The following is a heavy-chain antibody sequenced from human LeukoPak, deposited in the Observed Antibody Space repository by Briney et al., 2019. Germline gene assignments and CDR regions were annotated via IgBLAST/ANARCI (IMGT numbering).Heavy chain of an antibody. Sequence: RTSETLSLTCTVSGGSISSYYWSWIRQPPGKGLEWIGYIDYSGSTNYNPSLKSRVTISVDTSKNQFSLKLSSVTAADTAVYYCARDRSSPGPGIAVAGTDGASDYWGQGTLVTVSS. CDR3: ARDRSSPGPGIAVAGTDGASDY. D-gene: IGHD6-19*01. CDR2: IDYSGST. J-gene: IGHJ4*02. V-gene: IGHV4-59*12. CDR1: GGSISSYY.